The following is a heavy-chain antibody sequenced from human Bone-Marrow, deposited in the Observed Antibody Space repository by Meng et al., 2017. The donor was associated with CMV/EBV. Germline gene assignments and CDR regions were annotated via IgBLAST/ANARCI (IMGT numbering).Heavy chain of an antibody. D-gene: IGHD3-9*01. Sequence: GESLKISCAASGFTLSSYSMNWVRQAPGKGLEWVSYISSSSSTIYYADSVKGRFTISRDNAKNSLYLQMNSLRAEDTAVYYCAKGILTNYFDYWGQGTLVTVSS. CDR3: AKGILTNYFDY. V-gene: IGHV3-48*04. CDR2: ISSSSSTI. CDR1: GFTLSSYS. J-gene: IGHJ4*02.